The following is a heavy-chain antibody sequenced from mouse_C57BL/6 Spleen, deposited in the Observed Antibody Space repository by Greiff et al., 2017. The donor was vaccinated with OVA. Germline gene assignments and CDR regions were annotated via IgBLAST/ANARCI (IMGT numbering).Heavy chain of an antibody. V-gene: IGHV1-26*01. CDR1: GYTFTDYY. J-gene: IGHJ2*01. CDR2: INPNNGGT. CDR3: AREELLRSSERWDY. Sequence: VQLQQSGPELVKPGASVKISCKASGYTFTDYYMNWVKQSHGKSLEWIGDINPNNGGTSYNQKFKGKATLTVDKSSSTAYMELRSLTSEDSAVYYCAREELLRSSERWDYWGQGTTLTVSS. D-gene: IGHD1-1*01.